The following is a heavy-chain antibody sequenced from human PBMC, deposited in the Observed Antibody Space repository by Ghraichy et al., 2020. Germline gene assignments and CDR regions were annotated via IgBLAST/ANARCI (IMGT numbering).Heavy chain of an antibody. CDR3: ATGRPPLYIVVVPAAPV. J-gene: IGHJ6*02. CDR2: ISGSGGST. V-gene: IGHV3-23*01. CDR1: GFTFSSYA. Sequence: GGSLRLSCAASGFTFSSYAMSWVRQAPGKGLEWVSAISGSGGSTYYADSVKGRFTISRDNSKNTLYLQMNSLRAEDTAVYYCATGRPPLYIVVVPAAPVWGQGNTVTVSS. D-gene: IGHD2-2*01.